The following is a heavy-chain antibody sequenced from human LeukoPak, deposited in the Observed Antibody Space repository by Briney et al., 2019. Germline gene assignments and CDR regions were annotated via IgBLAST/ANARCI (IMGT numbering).Heavy chain of an antibody. J-gene: IGHJ4*02. CDR3: AGGGIVGATLDY. D-gene: IGHD1-26*01. Sequence: GASVKGSCKGSGYTFTSYAMHWVRQAPGQRLEWMGWINAGNGNTKYSQKFQGRVTITRDTSASTAYMELSSLRSEDTAVYYCAGGGIVGATLDYWGQGTLVTVSS. V-gene: IGHV1-3*01. CDR1: GYTFTSYA. CDR2: INAGNGNT.